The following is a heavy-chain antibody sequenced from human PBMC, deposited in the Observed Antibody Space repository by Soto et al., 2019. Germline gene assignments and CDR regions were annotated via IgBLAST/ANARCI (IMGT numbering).Heavy chain of an antibody. D-gene: IGHD3-22*01. CDR2: IVVGSGNT. V-gene: IGHV1-58*01. CDR3: AAGPRITMIVVGIRL. CDR1: GLGFTISA. Sequence: VNGSCKASGLGFTISAGHWVRQARGQRLEWIGWIVVGSGNTNYAQKFQERVTITRDMSTSTAYMELSSLRSEDTAVYYCAAGPRITMIVVGIRLCGQGTLVTVSS. J-gene: IGHJ4*01.